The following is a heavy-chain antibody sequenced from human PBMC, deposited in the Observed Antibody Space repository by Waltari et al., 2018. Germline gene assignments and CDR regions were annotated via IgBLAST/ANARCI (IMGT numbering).Heavy chain of an antibody. CDR2: IYYSGST. D-gene: IGHD4-17*01. V-gene: IGHV4-30-4*08. CDR1: GGSISSGNYY. Sequence: QVQLQESGPGLVKPSQTLSLTCTVSGGSISSGNYYWSWIRQPPGKGLEWIGYIYYSGSTYYNPSLKSRVTISVDTSKNQFSLKLSSVTAADTAVYYCARDSPPLAFGYGDTGCDYWGQGTLVTVSS. J-gene: IGHJ4*02. CDR3: ARDSPPLAFGYGDTGCDY.